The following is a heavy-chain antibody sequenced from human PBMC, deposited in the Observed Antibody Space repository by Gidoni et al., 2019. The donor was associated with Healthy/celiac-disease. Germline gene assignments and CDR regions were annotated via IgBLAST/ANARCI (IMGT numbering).Heavy chain of an antibody. Sequence: QVQLQEAGPGLVKPPETLSLTCTVSGGSISSYYWSWIRQPPGKGLEWIGYIYYSGSTNYNPSLKSRVTISVDTSKNQFSLKLSSVTAADTAVYYCARVTRIQLWPHFDYWGQGTLVTVSS. CDR1: GGSISSYY. J-gene: IGHJ4*02. CDR3: ARVTRIQLWPHFDY. D-gene: IGHD5-18*01. V-gene: IGHV4-59*01. CDR2: IYYSGST.